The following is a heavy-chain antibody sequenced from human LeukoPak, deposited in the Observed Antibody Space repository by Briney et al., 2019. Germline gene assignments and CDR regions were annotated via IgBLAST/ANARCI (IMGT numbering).Heavy chain of an antibody. V-gene: IGHV4-59*01. J-gene: IGHJ3*02. CDR2: IYYSGRT. CDR1: GFTFSSYD. CDR3: ARKNDFEI. D-gene: IGHD2/OR15-2a*01. Sequence: GSLRLSCAASGFTFSSYDMSWVRQPPGKGLEWIGCIYYSGRTYYNPSLESRVTISVDMSKSQFSLRLTSVTAADTALYYCARKNDFEIWGQGTLVTVSS.